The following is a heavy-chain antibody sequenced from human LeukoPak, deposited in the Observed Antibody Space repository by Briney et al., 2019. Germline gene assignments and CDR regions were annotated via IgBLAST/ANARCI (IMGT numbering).Heavy chain of an antibody. J-gene: IGHJ3*02. CDR1: GYTFTGYY. CDR3: ARPAGVSSSWYPDAFDI. D-gene: IGHD6-13*01. CDR2: INPKSGGT. Sequence: GASGKVSCKASGYTFTGYYIHWVRQAPGQGLEWMGSINPKSGGTNYAQKFQGRVTMTRDTSISTAYMELSRLRSDDTAVYYCARPAGVSSSWYPDAFDIWGQGTMVTVSS. V-gene: IGHV1-2*02.